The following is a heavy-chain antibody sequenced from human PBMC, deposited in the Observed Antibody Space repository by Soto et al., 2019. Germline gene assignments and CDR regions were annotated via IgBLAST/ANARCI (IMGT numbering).Heavy chain of an antibody. V-gene: IGHV3-23*01. J-gene: IGHJ4*02. Sequence: EVQLLESGGGLVQPGGSLRLSCAASGFTFSTYALTWVRQAPGKGLQWVSTISPGGGTYYADSVKGRFTVSRDNSKNTLYLQMNILSPEDTALYYCAKGGIGFFDYWGQGTLVTVSS. CDR3: AKGGIGFFDY. CDR1: GFTFSTYA. CDR2: ISPGGGT. D-gene: IGHD6-13*01.